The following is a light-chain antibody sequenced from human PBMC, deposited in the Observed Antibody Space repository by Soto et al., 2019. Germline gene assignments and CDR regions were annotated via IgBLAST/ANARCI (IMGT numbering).Light chain of an antibody. CDR3: QHYDVSPLT. CDR2: GVF. V-gene: IGKV3-20*01. J-gene: IGKJ2*01. CDR1: QSVKSNY. Sequence: ETVLTQSPGTVSLSPGERATLSCTTSQSVKSNYLAWYQQKPGQAPRLLIYGVFNRATGIPDRFSGRGSGTDFTLTISGLKTEDSAVDYCQHYDVSPLTFGKGTKLEI.